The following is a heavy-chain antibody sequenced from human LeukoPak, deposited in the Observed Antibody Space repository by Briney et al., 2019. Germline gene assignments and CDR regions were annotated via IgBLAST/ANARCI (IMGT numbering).Heavy chain of an antibody. V-gene: IGHV3-30*18. CDR1: GFTFSSYD. CDR2: ISYDGSNK. D-gene: IGHD1-26*01. CDR3: AKESGIVGATREDY. J-gene: IGHJ4*02. Sequence: PGGSLRLSCAAPGFTFSSYDMLWVRQAPGKGLEWVAVISYDGSNKYYADSVKGRFTISRDNSKNTLYLQMNSLRAEDTAVYYCAKESGIVGATREDYWGQGTLVTVSS.